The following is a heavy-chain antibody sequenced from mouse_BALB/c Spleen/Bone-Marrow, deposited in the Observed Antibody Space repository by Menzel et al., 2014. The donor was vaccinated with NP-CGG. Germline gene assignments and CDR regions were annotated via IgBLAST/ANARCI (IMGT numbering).Heavy chain of an antibody. V-gene: IGHV5-6-4*01. CDR2: ISSGGRYI. CDR3: TREEDYDGNYKFAY. CDR1: GFTFGTYI. J-gene: IGHJ3*01. D-gene: IGHD2-3*01. Sequence: EVKLVESGGDLVKPGGSLKLSCAASGFTFGTYIMSWVRQTPEKRLEWVATISSGGRYIFYPDSVKGRSTLSRDNAKNTLYLQMSSLRSDDTAMYYCTREEDYDGNYKFAYWGQGTLVTVSA.